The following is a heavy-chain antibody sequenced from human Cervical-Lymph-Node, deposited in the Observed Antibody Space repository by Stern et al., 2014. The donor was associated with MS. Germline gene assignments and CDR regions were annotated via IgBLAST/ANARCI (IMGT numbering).Heavy chain of an antibody. V-gene: IGHV1-46*01. Sequence: QVQLVESGAEVRKPGASVKVSCTASGYIFTNYYIHWVRQAPGQGLKWMGIIDPSGGTTRFAQKFQGRVTMTRDKSTRTVYMELTSLRSEDTAVYFCARAISDYYGMDVWGQGATVTVSS. J-gene: IGHJ6*02. CDR1: GYIFTNYY. CDR2: IDPSGGTT. CDR3: ARAISDYYGMDV.